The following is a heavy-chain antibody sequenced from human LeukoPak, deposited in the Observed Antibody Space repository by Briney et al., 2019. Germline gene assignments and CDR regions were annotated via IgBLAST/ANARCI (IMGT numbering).Heavy chain of an antibody. J-gene: IGHJ4*02. Sequence: GGSLRLSCAASGFTVSSNYMSWVRQAPEKGLEWVSLIYSGGNTYYADSVKGRFTISRDNSKNTLSLQMNSLRAEDTAVYYCARGGPSGSYYFDYWGQGTLVTVSS. CDR3: ARGGPSGSYYFDY. D-gene: IGHD1-26*01. CDR2: IYSGGNT. CDR1: GFTVSSNY. V-gene: IGHV3-53*01.